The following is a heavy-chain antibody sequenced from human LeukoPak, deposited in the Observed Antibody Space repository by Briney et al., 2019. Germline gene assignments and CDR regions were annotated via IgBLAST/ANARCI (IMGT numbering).Heavy chain of an antibody. Sequence: PSETLSLTCTVSGGSFSGYYWSWIRQPPGKGLEWIGEINHSGSTNYNPSLKSRVTISVDTSKNQFSLKLSSVTAADTAVYYCARSSRRYCSSTSCPLNGRFDPWGQGTLVTVSS. J-gene: IGHJ5*02. CDR2: INHSGST. V-gene: IGHV4-34*01. CDR1: GGSFSGYY. D-gene: IGHD2-2*01. CDR3: ARSSRRYCSSTSCPLNGRFDP.